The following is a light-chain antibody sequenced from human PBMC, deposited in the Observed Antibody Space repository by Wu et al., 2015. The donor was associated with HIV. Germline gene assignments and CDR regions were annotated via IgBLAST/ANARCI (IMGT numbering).Light chain of an antibody. J-gene: IGKJ5*01. Sequence: EIVMTQSPATLSVSPGERATLSCRASQSVGKYLAWYQQKPGQAPRLLIYDASSRATGIPARFTGSGSGTDFTLTISRLESEDFAVYYCQQRTNWPLTFGQGTRLEIK. V-gene: IGKV3-11*01. CDR1: QSVGKY. CDR2: DAS. CDR3: QQRTNWPLT.